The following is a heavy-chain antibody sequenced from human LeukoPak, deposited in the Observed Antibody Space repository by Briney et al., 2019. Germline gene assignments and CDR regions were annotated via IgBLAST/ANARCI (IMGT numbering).Heavy chain of an antibody. CDR1: GFTFSSYS. D-gene: IGHD1-26*01. J-gene: IGHJ4*02. CDR2: IWYDGSNK. Sequence: GGSLRLSCAASGFTFSSYSMHWVRQAPGKGLEWVAVIWYDGSNKYYADSVKGRFTISRDNSKNTLYLQMNSLRAEDTAVYYCARYSGSYPYYFDYWGQGTLVTVSS. CDR3: ARYSGSYPYYFDY. V-gene: IGHV3-33*08.